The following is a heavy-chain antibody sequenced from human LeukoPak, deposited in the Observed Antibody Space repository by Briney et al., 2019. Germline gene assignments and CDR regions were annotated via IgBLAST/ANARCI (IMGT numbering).Heavy chain of an antibody. J-gene: IGHJ4*02. Sequence: SETLSLTCTVSGYSITSGYYWGWIRQPPGKGLEWIGSIYHSGSTYYNPSFKSRVTVSVDRSKNQFSLKLSSVTAADTAVYYCARDRSYYSDTGTDYWGQGALVTVSS. CDR3: ARDRSYYSDTGTDY. D-gene: IGHD3-22*01. V-gene: IGHV4-38-2*02. CDR1: GYSITSGYY. CDR2: IYHSGST.